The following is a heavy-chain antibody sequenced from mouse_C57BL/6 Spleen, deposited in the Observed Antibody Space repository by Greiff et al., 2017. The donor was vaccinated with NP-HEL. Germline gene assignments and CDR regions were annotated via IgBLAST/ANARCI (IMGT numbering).Heavy chain of an antibody. CDR3: TRSPTGTDWYFDV. CDR2: IDPETGGT. V-gene: IGHV1-15*01. D-gene: IGHD4-1*02. J-gene: IGHJ1*03. CDR1: GYTFTDYE. Sequence: VQLQESGAELVRPGASVTLSCKASGYTFTDYEMHWVKQTPVHGLEWIGAIDPETGGTAYNQKFKGKAILTADKSSSTAYMELRSLTSEDSAVYYCTRSPTGTDWYFDVWGTGTTVTVSS.